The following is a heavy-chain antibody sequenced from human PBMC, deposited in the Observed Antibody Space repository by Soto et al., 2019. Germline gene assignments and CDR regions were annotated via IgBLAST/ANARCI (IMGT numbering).Heavy chain of an antibody. CDR2: ISGNGRII. J-gene: IGHJ4*02. CDR1: GFIFSVYY. CDR3: ARDFDADSRTDFDY. V-gene: IGHV3-11*01. D-gene: IGHD4-17*01. Sequence: QVQLVESGGGLVKPGGSLRLSCATSGFIFSVYYMHWIRQAPGKGLEWISYISGNGRIIQYADSAKGRFTISRDNAQNSLYLQMNSLRAEDTALYFCARDFDADSRTDFDYWGQGTLVTVSS.